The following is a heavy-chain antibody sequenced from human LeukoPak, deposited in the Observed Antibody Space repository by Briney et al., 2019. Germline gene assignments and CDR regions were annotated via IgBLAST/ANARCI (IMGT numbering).Heavy chain of an antibody. Sequence: SETLSLTCTVSGGSISSGDYYWSWVRQPPGKGLEWIGYIYHSGSTYYNPSLKSRVTISVDRSKNQFSLKLSSVTAADTAVYYCARGIVVVPAAISGPYNWFDPWGQGTLVTVSS. CDR2: IYHSGST. CDR1: GGSISSGDYY. CDR3: ARGIVVVPAAISGPYNWFDP. V-gene: IGHV4-30-2*01. D-gene: IGHD2-2*02. J-gene: IGHJ5*02.